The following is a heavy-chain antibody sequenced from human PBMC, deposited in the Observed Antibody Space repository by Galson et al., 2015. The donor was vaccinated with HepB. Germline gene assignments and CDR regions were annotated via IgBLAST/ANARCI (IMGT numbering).Heavy chain of an antibody. Sequence: SVKVSCKASGYTFTSYGISWVRQAPGQGLEWMGWISVYNGNTKYAQKLQGRVTMTTDTSTSTAYMELRSLRSEDTAVYYCARDGAAVADHDAFDIWGQGTMVTVSA. CDR3: ARDGAAVADHDAFDI. CDR1: GYTFTSYG. CDR2: ISVYNGNT. J-gene: IGHJ3*02. D-gene: IGHD6-19*01. V-gene: IGHV1-18*01.